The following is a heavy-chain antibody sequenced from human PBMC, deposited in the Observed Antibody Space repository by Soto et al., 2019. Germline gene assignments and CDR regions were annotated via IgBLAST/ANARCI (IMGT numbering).Heavy chain of an antibody. CDR2: IYYSGST. V-gene: IGHV4-59*01. CDR1: GGSISSYY. CDR3: ARVCSSDGYHFAY. J-gene: IGHJ4*02. D-gene: IGHD5-12*01. Sequence: SETLSLTCTVSGGSISSYYWSWIRQPPGKGLEWIGYIYYSGSTNYNPSLKSRVTISVDTSKNQFSLKLSSVTAADTAVYYCARVCSSDGYHFAYWGQGTLVTVSS.